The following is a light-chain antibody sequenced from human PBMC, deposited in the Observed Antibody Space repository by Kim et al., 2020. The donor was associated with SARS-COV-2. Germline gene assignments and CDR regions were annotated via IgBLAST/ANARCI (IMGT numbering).Light chain of an antibody. CDR2: EAS. J-gene: IGKJ1*01. CDR3: HHRVICPLT. V-gene: IGKV3-11*01. CDR1: QSISSF. Sequence: EIVLTQSPDTLSLSPGERATLSCRASQSISSFLAWYQQKPGQAPRLLIYEASTRATGIPARFSGSGSGTDFTLTISSLEPADFAVYYSHHRVICPLTFGPGT.